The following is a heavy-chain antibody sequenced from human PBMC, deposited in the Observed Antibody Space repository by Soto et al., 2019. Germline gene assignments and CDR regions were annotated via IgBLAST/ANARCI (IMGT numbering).Heavy chain of an antibody. CDR2: ISYDGNDK. CDR1: GFTFSSYG. V-gene: IGHV3-30*18. J-gene: IGHJ6*01. D-gene: IGHD6-13*01. Sequence: LRLSFAASGFTFSSYGMHWVRQAPGKLLEWVAVISYDGNDKYYADAVKGRFTISRDNSKNTLFVQMNSLRGEDTAVYYCAKSDTSTWYGYHYAMEVLGQGTTVIVS. CDR3: AKSDTSTWYGYHYAMEV.